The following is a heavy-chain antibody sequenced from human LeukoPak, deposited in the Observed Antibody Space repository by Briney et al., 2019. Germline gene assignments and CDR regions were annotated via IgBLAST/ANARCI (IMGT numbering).Heavy chain of an antibody. CDR3: AREGRGKEMEDYYYGMDV. CDR2: IYSGGST. J-gene: IGHJ6*02. CDR1: GFTVSSNY. V-gene: IGHV3-53*01. Sequence: PGGSLRLSCAASGFTVSSNYMSWVRQAPGKGLEWVSVIYSGGSTYYADSVKGRFTISRDNSKNTLYLQMNSLRAEDTAVYYCAREGRGKEMEDYYYGMDVWGQGTTVTVSS. D-gene: IGHD5-24*01.